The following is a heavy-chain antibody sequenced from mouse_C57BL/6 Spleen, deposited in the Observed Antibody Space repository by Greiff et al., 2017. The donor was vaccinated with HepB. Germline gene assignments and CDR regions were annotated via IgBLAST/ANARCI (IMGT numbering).Heavy chain of an antibody. CDR2: ISYDGSN. D-gene: IGHD2-3*01. CDR1: GYSITSGYY. V-gene: IGHV3-6*01. J-gene: IGHJ2*01. CDR3: ARRSYDGYFFDY. Sequence: EVQVVESGPGLVKPSQSLSLTCSVTGYSITSGYYWNWIRQFPGNKLEWMGYISYDGSNNYNPSLKNRISITRDTSKNQFFLKLNSVTTEDTATYYCARRSYDGYFFDYWGQGTTLTVSS.